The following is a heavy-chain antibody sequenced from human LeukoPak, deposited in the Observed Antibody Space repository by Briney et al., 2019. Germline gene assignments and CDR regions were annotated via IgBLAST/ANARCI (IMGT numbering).Heavy chain of an antibody. V-gene: IGHV4-61*08. Sequence: SETLSLTCIVSGGSVSSGGHYWGWIRQPPGKGLEWIGYIYYSGSTNYNPSLKSRVTISVDTSKNQFSLKLSSVTAADTAVYYCASSPEALVWGQGTLVTVSS. CDR1: GGSVSSGGHY. D-gene: IGHD2-2*01. J-gene: IGHJ4*02. CDR2: IYYSGST. CDR3: ASSPEALV.